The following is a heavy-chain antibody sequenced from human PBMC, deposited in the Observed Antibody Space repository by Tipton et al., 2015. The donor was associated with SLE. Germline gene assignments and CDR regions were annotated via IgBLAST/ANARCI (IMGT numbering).Heavy chain of an antibody. D-gene: IGHD6-13*01. CDR1: GGSITSPHYF. J-gene: IGHJ3*01. CDR3: ARENVAADGALDV. V-gene: IGHV4-31*03. CDR2: LSPSGNP. Sequence: TLSLTCTVSGGSITSPHYFWSWVRQLPGKGLEWLGFLSPSGNPYNTPSLDSRVTISIDTSKNQFSLRLRSVTAADTAVYYCARENVAADGALDVWGQGTMVTVSS.